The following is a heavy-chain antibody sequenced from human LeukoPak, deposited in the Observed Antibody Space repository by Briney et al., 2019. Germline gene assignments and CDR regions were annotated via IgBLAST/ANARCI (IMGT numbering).Heavy chain of an antibody. CDR1: GGSISSSSYY. CDR2: IYYSGST. D-gene: IGHD3-3*01. V-gene: IGHV4-39*01. CDR3: ARPEGDFWSGYFY. J-gene: IGHJ4*02. Sequence: PSETLSLTCTVSGGSISSSSYYWGWIRQPPGKGLEWIGSIYYSGSTYYNPSLKSRVTISVDTSKNQFSLKLSSVTAADTAVYYCARPEGDFWSGYFYWGQGTLVTVSS.